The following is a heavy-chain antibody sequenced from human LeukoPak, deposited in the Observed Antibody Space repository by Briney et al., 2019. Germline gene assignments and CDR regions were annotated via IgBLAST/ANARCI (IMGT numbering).Heavy chain of an antibody. V-gene: IGHV3-48*03. CDR1: GFTFSSYE. D-gene: IGHD6-13*01. CDR2: ISSSGSTI. J-gene: IGHJ4*02. CDR3: AGDGRSSWFSYYFDY. Sequence: GGSLRLSCAASGFTFSSYEMNWVRQAPGKGLEWVSYISSSGSTIYYADSVKGRFTISRDNAKNSLYLKMNSLRAEDTAVYYCAGDGRSSWFSYYFDYWGQGTLVTVSS.